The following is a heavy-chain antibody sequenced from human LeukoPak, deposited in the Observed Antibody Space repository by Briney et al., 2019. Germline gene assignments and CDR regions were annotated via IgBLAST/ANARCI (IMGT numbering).Heavy chain of an antibody. D-gene: IGHD6-19*01. V-gene: IGHV3-30*03. CDR3: AIIPSVAGGDY. J-gene: IGHJ4*02. CDR1: GFTFSSYG. Sequence: GGSLRLSCAASGFTFSSYGMHWVRQAPGKGLEWVAVISYDGSNKYYADSVKGRFTISRDNSKNTLYLQMNSLRAEDTAVYYCAIIPSVAGGDYWGQGTLVTVSS. CDR2: ISYDGSNK.